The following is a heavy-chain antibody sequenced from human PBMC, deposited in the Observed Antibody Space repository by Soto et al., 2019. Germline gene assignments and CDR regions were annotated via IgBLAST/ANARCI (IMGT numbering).Heavy chain of an antibody. CDR2: IYYSGTT. CDR3: ARSPNYYFDY. CDR1: GGSISSGGYY. V-gene: IGHV4-31*01. Sequence: QVQLQESGPGLVKPSQTLSLTCTVSGGSISSGGYYWSWIRHHPGKGLEWIGYIYYSGTTYYNPSLKXXVXIXADTSNNQFSLKLSSVTAADTAVYYCARSPNYYFDYWGQGTLVTVSS. J-gene: IGHJ4*02.